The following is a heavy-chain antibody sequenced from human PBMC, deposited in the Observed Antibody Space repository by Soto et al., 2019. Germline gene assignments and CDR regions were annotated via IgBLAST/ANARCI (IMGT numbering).Heavy chain of an antibody. V-gene: IGHV4-34*01. D-gene: IGHD1-7*01. CDR3: ARGGITGTTTPFDC. CDR1: GGYFSGYY. CDR2: INHSGST. Sequence: SETLSLTCAVDGGYFSGYYLSWIRPPPGKGLEWIGEINHSGSTNYSPSLKSRVTISVDTSKNQFSLKLSSVTAADTAVYYCARGGITGTTTPFDCWGQGTLVTVSS. J-gene: IGHJ4*02.